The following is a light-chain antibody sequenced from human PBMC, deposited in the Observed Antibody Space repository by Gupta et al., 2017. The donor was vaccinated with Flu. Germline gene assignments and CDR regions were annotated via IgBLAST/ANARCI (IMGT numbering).Light chain of an antibody. CDR3: QQYNSYSGYS. J-gene: IGKJ2*03. CDR2: EAS. Sequence: TLSASVGDRVTITCRASQSISSWLAWYQQKPGKAPKLLIYEASKLERGVPSRFSGSGSGTQFTLTISCLQPDDFATYYCQQYNSYSGYSFAQGTKVDIK. CDR1: QSISSW. V-gene: IGKV1-5*03.